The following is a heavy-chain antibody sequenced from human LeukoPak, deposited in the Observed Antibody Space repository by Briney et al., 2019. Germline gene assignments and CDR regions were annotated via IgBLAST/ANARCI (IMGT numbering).Heavy chain of an antibody. D-gene: IGHD3-10*01. CDR3: ARVSLDYYGSGSYYYFDY. V-gene: IGHV3-11*06. J-gene: IGHJ4*02. Sequence: GGSLRLSCAASGFXVSSNYISWVRQAPGKGLEWVSYISSSSSYTNYADSVKGRFTISRDNAKNSLYLQMNSLRAEDTAVYYCARVSLDYYGSGSYYYFDYWGQGTLVTVSS. CDR1: GFXVSSNY. CDR2: ISSSSSYT.